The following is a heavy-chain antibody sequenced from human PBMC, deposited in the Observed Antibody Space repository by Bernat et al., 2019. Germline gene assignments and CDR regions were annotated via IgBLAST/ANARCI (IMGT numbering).Heavy chain of an antibody. CDR1: GFTFSRYG. CDR2: ICYDGSTK. CDR3: ARRRIAVAGTGGGGYYYYMDV. V-gene: IGHV3-33*01. J-gene: IGHJ6*03. D-gene: IGHD6-19*01. Sequence: QVQLVESGGGVVQPGRSLSLSCAASGFTFSRYGMHWVRQAPGTGLEWVAVICYDGSTKYYADSVKGRFTISRDNSKNTLYLQMNSLRAEDTAVYYCARRRIAVAGTGGGGYYYYMDVWGKGTTVTVSS.